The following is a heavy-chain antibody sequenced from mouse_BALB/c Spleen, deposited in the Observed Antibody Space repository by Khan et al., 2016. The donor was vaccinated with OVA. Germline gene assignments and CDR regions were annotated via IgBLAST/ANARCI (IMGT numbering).Heavy chain of an antibody. CDR2: INPSTDYT. CDR3: VNHGSSSAWFTY. J-gene: IGHJ3*01. V-gene: IGHV1-7*01. D-gene: IGHD1-1*01. CDR1: DYTFTNYW. Sequence: QVQLKESGAELAKPGASVKISCKASDYTFTNYWMHWVKQRPGQGLEWIGYINPSTDYTEYNQKFKDKATLTADRSSSTAYMQLSSLTSEDSAVYYCVNHGSSSAWFTYWGQGTLGTVSA.